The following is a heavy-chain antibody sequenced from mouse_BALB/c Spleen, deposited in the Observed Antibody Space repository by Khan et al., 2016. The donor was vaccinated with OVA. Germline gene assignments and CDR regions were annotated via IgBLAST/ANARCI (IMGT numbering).Heavy chain of an antibody. Sequence: QVQLQQSGAELVRPGSSVKISCKASGYAFSSYWMNWVKQRPGQGLEWIGQIYPGNGDTNYNGKFKGKATLTADKSSSTVYMQLSSLTSEDSAVYCCARYYGSSVAYWGQGTLVTVSA. J-gene: IGHJ3*01. D-gene: IGHD1-1*01. CDR3: ARYYGSSVAY. CDR1: GYAFSSYW. V-gene: IGHV1-80*01. CDR2: IYPGNGDT.